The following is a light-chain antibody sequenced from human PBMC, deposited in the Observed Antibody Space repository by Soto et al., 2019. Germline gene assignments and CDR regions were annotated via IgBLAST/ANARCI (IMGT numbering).Light chain of an antibody. Sequence: DIQMTQSPSTLSASVGDRVTITCRASQSINTWLAWYQQKPGKAPRLLIYKASSLETGVPSRFSGSGSGTEFTLTISSLQPDDFATYYCQQHESYPRTFGQGTKVEIK. CDR1: QSINTW. V-gene: IGKV1-5*03. CDR2: KAS. CDR3: QQHESYPRT. J-gene: IGKJ1*01.